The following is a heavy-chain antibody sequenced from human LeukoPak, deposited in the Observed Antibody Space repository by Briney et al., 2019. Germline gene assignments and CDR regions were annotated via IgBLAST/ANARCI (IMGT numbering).Heavy chain of an antibody. J-gene: IGHJ4*02. Sequence: GGSLRLSCAASGFTFSSYGTHWVRQAPGKGLEWVAVISYDGSNKYYADSVKGRFTISRDNSKNTLYLQMNSLRAEDTAVYYCAKDGSSSFDYWGQGTPVTVSS. CDR3: AKDGSSSFDY. V-gene: IGHV3-30*18. D-gene: IGHD6-13*01. CDR2: ISYDGSNK. CDR1: GFTFSSYG.